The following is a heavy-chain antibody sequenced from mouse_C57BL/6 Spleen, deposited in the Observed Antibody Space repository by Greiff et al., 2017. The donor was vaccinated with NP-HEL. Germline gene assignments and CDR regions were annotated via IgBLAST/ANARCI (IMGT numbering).Heavy chain of an antibody. CDR3: ARKKEGDWYVDV. CDR2: INPSNGGT. Sequence: QVQLQQPGTELVKPGASVKLSCKASGYTFTSYWMHWVKQRPGQGLEWIGNINPSNGGTNYNEKFKSKATLTVDKSSSTAYMQRSSLTSEDSAVYYCARKKEGDWYVDVWGTGTTVTVSS. J-gene: IGHJ1*03. V-gene: IGHV1-53*01. CDR1: GYTFTSYW.